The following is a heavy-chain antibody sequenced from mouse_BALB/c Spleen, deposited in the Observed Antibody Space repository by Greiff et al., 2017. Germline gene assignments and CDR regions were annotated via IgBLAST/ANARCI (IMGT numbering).Heavy chain of an antibody. V-gene: IGHV5-9-3*01. CDR2: ISSGGSYT. D-gene: IGHD2-12*01. J-gene: IGHJ2*01. Sequence: EVKLVESGGGLVKPGGSLKLSCAASGFTFSSYAMSWVRQTPEKRLEWVATISSGGSYTYYPDSVKGRFTISRDNAKNTLYLQMSSLRSEDTAMYYCARPYDEGVITYFDYWGQGTTLTVSS. CDR1: GFTFSSYA. CDR3: ARPYDEGVITYFDY.